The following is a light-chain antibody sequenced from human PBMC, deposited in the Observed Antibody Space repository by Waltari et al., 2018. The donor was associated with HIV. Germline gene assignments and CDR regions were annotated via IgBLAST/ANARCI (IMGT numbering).Light chain of an antibody. V-gene: IGKV1-27*01. CDR3: QRYDRAPYT. J-gene: IGKJ2*01. CDR2: ATS. Sequence: DVQMTQSPSSLSAYVGDRVAITCRASQAIGSDLAWYQQKPGKVPKLLIYATSTLQSGVPSRFSGSGSGTDFTLTITSLQTEDFAFYYCQRYDRAPYTFGPGTKLELK. CDR1: QAIGSD.